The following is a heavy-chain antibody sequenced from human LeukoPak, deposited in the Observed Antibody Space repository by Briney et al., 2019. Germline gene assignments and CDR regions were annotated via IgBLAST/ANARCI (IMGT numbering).Heavy chain of an antibody. CDR2: INHSGST. D-gene: IGHD6-19*01. J-gene: IGHJ6*03. Sequence: SETLSLTCAVYGESFSGYYWSWIRQPPGKGLEWIGEINHSGSTNYNPSLKSRVTISVDTSKNQFSLKLSSVTAADTAVYYCARGVAVAVHYYYYMDVWGKGTTVTVSS. CDR3: ARGVAVAVHYYYYMDV. CDR1: GESFSGYY. V-gene: IGHV4-34*01.